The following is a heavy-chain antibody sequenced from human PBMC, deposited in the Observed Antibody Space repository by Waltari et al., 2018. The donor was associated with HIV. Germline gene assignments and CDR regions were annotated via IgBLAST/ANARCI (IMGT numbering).Heavy chain of an antibody. Sequence: QVQLQQWGAGLLKPSETLSLTCAVYGGSFSGYYWSWIRQPPGKGLEWNGEINHSGSTNHNPSLKRRVPISGDTSKNQFSLKLSSVTAADTAVYYWLGHSSSWNGVDYWGQGTLVTVSS. CDR3: LGHSSSWNGVDY. J-gene: IGHJ4*02. V-gene: IGHV4-34*01. CDR1: GGSFSGYY. D-gene: IGHD6-13*01. CDR2: INHSGST.